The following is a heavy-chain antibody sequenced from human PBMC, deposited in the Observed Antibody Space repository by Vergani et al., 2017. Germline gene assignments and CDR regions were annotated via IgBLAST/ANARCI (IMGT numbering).Heavy chain of an antibody. V-gene: IGHV4-61*02. J-gene: IGHJ2*01. Sequence: QLQLQESGPGLVKPSQTLSLTCTVSGGSISSGSYYWSWIRQPAGKGLEWIGRIYTSGSTNYNPSLKSRVTISVDTSKNQFSLKLSSVTAADTAVYYCAREGTMIVVTSPRYFDLWGRGTLVTVSS. CDR1: GGSISSGSYY. CDR2: IYTSGST. CDR3: AREGTMIVVTSPRYFDL. D-gene: IGHD3-22*01.